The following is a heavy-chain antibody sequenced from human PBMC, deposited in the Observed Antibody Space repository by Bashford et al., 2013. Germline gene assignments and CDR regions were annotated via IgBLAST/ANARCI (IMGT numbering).Heavy chain of an antibody. CDR2: IYYSGST. Sequence: SSETLSLTCTVSGGSISSGGYYWSWIRQHPGKGLEWIGYIYYSGSTHYNPSLKSRVTISVDTSKNQFSLKLSSVIAADTAVYYCARRVQLGYGDYAPFDPWGQGTLVTVSS. J-gene: IGHJ5*02. CDR1: GGSISSGGYY. V-gene: IGHV4-31*03. CDR3: ARRVQLGYGDYAPFDP. D-gene: IGHD4-17*01.